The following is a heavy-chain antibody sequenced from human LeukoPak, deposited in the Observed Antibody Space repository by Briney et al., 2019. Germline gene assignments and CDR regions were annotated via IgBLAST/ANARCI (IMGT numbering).Heavy chain of an antibody. CDR2: MSPDGSDK. Sequence: PGGSLRLSCAASGFSFRDYWMSWVRQAPGNGLEWVADMSPDGSDKTYVDSVKGRLTISRDNAKQSLYLQMDSLTAADTAVYYCARAVSSGWYIAYYFDYWGQGTLVTVSS. D-gene: IGHD6-19*01. V-gene: IGHV3-7*03. CDR3: ARAVSSGWYIAYYFDY. CDR1: GFSFRDYW. J-gene: IGHJ4*02.